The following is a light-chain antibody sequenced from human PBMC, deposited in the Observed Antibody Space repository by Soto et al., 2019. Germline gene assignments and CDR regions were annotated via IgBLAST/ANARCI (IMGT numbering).Light chain of an antibody. Sequence: DMQMTQSPSSLSASVGDRVTITCRASQSISSYLNWYQQKPGKAPKLLIYAAYSLQSGVQSRFSGSGSGTDFTLTISSLQPEDFATYYCKQSYSTPLTFGGGTKVDIK. CDR2: AAY. CDR1: QSISSY. J-gene: IGKJ4*01. V-gene: IGKV1-39*01. CDR3: KQSYSTPLT.